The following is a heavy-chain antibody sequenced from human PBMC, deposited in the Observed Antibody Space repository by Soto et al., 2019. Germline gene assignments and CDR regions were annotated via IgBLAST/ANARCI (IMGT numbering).Heavy chain of an antibody. J-gene: IGHJ4*02. V-gene: IGHV3-23*01. CDR1: GFTFSSYA. D-gene: IGHD1-26*01. Sequence: QPGGSLRLSCAASGFTFSSYAMRWVRQAPGKGLEWVSAISGSGGSMYYADSVKGRFTISRDNSKNTLYLQMNSLRAEDTAVYYCARRGSGSYYDYWGQGTLVTVSS. CDR3: ARRGSGSYYDY. CDR2: ISGSGGSM.